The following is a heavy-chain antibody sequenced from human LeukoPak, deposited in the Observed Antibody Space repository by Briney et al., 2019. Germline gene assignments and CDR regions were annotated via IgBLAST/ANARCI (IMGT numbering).Heavy chain of an antibody. V-gene: IGHV3-23*01. Sequence: GGSLRLSCAASGFTFSSYSMNWVRQAPGKGLEWVSAISGSGGSTYYADSVKGRFTISRDNSKNTLYLQMNSLRAEDTAVYYCAKAPSYDFWSGYSGQNWFDPWGQGTLVTVSS. CDR3: AKAPSYDFWSGYSGQNWFDP. CDR2: ISGSGGST. CDR1: GFTFSSYS. D-gene: IGHD3-3*01. J-gene: IGHJ5*02.